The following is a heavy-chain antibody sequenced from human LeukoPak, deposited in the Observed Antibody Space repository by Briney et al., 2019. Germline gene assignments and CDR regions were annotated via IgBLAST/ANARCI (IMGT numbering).Heavy chain of an antibody. D-gene: IGHD3-22*01. J-gene: IGHJ4*02. CDR1: GFTFTSYG. V-gene: IGHV3-23*01. Sequence: GGTLRLSCAASGFTFTSYGMSWVRQAPGKGLEWVSTINTSGATTYYADSVKGRFTISRDNSKNTLYLQMNSLRAEDTAVYYCARFPYYYDSSGYDYWGQGTLVTVSS. CDR3: ARFPYYYDSSGYDY. CDR2: INTSGATT.